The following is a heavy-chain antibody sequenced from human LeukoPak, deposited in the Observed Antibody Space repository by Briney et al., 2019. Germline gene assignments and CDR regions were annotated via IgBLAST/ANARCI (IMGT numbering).Heavy chain of an antibody. CDR1: GFIFDDYG. CDR2: INWSGGST. V-gene: IGHV3-20*04. CDR3: ARAPIGQLDY. Sequence: SGGSLRLSCAASGFIFDDYGMSWVRQAPGKGLEWVSAINWSGGSTAYADSVKGRFTISRDNAKNSLYLQMNSLRAEDTAVYYCARAPIGQLDYWGQGTLVTVSS. D-gene: IGHD2-2*01. J-gene: IGHJ4*02.